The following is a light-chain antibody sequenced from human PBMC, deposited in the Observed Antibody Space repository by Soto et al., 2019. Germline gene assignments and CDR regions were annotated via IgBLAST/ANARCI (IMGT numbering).Light chain of an antibody. CDR3: QSYDSSLSGYV. CDR1: SSNIGAGYD. Sequence: VLTQPPSVSGAPGQRVTISCTGSSSNIGAGYDVHWYQQLPGTAPKVLIYGNSNRPSGVPDRFSGSKSGTSASLAITGLQAEDEADYYCQSYDSSLSGYVFGTGTQLTVL. CDR2: GNS. V-gene: IGLV1-40*01. J-gene: IGLJ1*01.